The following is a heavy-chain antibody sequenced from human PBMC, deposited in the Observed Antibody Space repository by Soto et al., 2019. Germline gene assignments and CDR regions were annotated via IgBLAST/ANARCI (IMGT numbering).Heavy chain of an antibody. Sequence: QVQLVQSGAEVKKPGSSVKVSCKASGGTFSSYTISWVRQAPGQGLEWMGRIIPILGIANYAQKFQGRVTITADKSTSTAYMELSSLRSEDTAVYYCARVRRDGYNYEDYWGQGTLVTVSS. V-gene: IGHV1-69*02. CDR1: GGTFSSYT. D-gene: IGHD5-12*01. J-gene: IGHJ4*02. CDR3: ARVRRDGYNYEDY. CDR2: IIPILGIA.